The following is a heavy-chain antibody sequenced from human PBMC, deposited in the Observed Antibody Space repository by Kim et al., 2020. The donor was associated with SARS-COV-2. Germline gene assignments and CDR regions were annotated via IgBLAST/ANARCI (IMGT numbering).Heavy chain of an antibody. CDR2: FNPHTGGA. D-gene: IGHD6-25*01. J-gene: IGHJ4*01. Sequence: ASVKVSCKASGYAFSDYSIHWVRQAPGQGLEWMGWFNPHTGGAHYAQKCQDWVTITRDTSISTAYMEVTNVKSDDTAVYYCARDLGGFDSSGYFCYWGQGTPVTVSS. CDR3: ARDLGGFDSSGYFCY. CDR1: GYAFSDYS. V-gene: IGHV1-2*04.